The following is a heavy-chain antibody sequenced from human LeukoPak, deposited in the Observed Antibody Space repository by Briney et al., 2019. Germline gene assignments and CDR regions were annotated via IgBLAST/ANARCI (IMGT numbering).Heavy chain of an antibody. CDR3: AIDRSAWPIDY. V-gene: IGHV3-23*01. Sequence: GGSLRLSCAASGFTFSSYAMSWVRQAPGKGLEWVSGISGSGGSTYYADSVKGRFTISRDNSKNTLYLQMNSLRAEDTAVYYCAIDRSAWPIDYWGQGTLVTVSS. CDR2: ISGSGGST. J-gene: IGHJ4*02. CDR1: GFTFSSYA.